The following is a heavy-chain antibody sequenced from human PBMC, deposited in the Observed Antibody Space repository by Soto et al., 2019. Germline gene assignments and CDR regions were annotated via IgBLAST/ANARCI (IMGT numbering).Heavy chain of an antibody. CDR1: GYTFTSYD. V-gene: IGHV1-8*01. CDR2: MNPNSGNT. CDR3: ARADIAVAGIFHQNDY. J-gene: IGHJ4*02. D-gene: IGHD6-19*01. Sequence: ASVKVSCKASGYTFTSYDINWVRQATGQGLEWMGWMNPNSGNTGYAQKFQGRVTMTRNTSISTAYMELSSLRSEDTAVYYCARADIAVAGIFHQNDYWGQGTLVTVSS.